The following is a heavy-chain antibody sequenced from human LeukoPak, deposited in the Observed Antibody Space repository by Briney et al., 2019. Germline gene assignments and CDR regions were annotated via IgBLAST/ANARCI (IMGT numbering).Heavy chain of an antibody. V-gene: IGHV1-69*05. CDR2: FLPIFGTA. J-gene: IGHJ3*02. Sequence: GASVKVSCKASGGTFISYAISGVRQAPGQGSEWMGRFLPIFGTAPYAQKFQGRVTISTDESTSTAYMELSSLRSEDTAVYYCARDKVGAAIVFDIWGQGTMVTVSS. CDR3: ARDKVGAAIVFDI. CDR1: GGTFISYA. D-gene: IGHD2-15*01.